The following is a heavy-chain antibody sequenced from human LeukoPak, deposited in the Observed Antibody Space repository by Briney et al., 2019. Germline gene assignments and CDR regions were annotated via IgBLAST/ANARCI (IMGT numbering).Heavy chain of an antibody. Sequence: ASVKVPCKAFGYTFTTYDINWVRQATGQGLEWMGWVNPSSGVTRYAQKFQGRVTMTRNTSISTAYMELSSLRSEDTAVYYCAKNYDFLTGYASWGQGTLVTVSS. CDR1: GYTFTTYD. V-gene: IGHV1-8*01. J-gene: IGHJ4*02. CDR3: AKNYDFLTGYAS. CDR2: VNPSSGVT. D-gene: IGHD3-9*01.